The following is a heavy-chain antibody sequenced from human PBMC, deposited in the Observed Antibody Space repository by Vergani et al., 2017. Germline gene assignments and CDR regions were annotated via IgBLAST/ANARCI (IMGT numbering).Heavy chain of an antibody. CDR3: ARARCIETCYMSNWLDS. J-gene: IGHJ5*01. V-gene: IGHV3-48*01. D-gene: IGHD3-9*01. CDR2: VSTGTKSQ. CDR1: GFDFSSYI. Sequence: VQLVESGGGVVQPGGSLRLSCVVSGFDFSSYIMNWVRQAPGKGLEWVSFVSTGTKSQSYAESVKGRFTISRDSAKNSLYLQMNSLRVEDTGVYYCARARCIETCYMSNWLDSWGQGTLVTVSS.